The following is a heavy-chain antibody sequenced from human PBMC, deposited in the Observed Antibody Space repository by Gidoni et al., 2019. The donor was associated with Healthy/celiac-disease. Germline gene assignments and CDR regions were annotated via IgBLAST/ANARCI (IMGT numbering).Heavy chain of an antibody. D-gene: IGHD1-26*01. Sequence: QVQLQQWGAGLLKPSETLSLTCAVYGGSFSGYYWSWIRQPPGKGLEWIGEINQSGSTNYNPSLKSRVTISVDTSKNQFSLKLSSVTAADTAVYYCARREARTLMRRRGESGSYFPFDYWGQGTLVTVSS. V-gene: IGHV4-34*01. CDR3: ARREARTLMRRRGESGSYFPFDY. CDR1: GGSFSGYY. J-gene: IGHJ4*02. CDR2: INQSGST.